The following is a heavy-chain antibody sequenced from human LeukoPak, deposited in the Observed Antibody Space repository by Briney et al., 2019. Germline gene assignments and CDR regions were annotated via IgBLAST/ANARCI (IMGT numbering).Heavy chain of an antibody. V-gene: IGHV1-24*01. D-gene: IGHD6-6*01. CDR3: ATDPYSSSSGVGYP. CDR2: FDPEDGET. Sequence: GASVKVSCKVSGYTLTELSMHWVRQAPGKGLEWMGGFDPEDGETIYAQKFQGRVTMTEDTSTDTAYMELSSLRSEDTAAYYCATDPYSSSSGVGYPWGQGTLVTVSS. CDR1: GYTLTELS. J-gene: IGHJ5*02.